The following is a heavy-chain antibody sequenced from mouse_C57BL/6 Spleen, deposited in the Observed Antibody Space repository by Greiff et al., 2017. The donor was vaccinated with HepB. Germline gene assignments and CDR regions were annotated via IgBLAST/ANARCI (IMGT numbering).Heavy chain of an antibody. V-gene: IGHV1-50*01. CDR3: ARKDYYGSSCYFDY. CDR1: GHTFTSYW. Sequence: QVQLQQPGAELVKPGASVKLSCKASGHTFTSYWMQWVKQRPGQGLEWIGVIDPSDSYTNYNQKFKGKATLTVDTSSSTAYMQLSSLTSEDSAVYYCARKDYYGSSCYFDYWGQGTTLTVSS. CDR2: IDPSDSYT. D-gene: IGHD1-1*01. J-gene: IGHJ2*01.